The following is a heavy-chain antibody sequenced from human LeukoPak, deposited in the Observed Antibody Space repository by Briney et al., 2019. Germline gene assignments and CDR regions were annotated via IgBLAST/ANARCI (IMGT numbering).Heavy chain of an antibody. Sequence: PGGSLRLSCTASGFIFTNFAMSWVRQAPGKGPEWVSALNNRAITTYYADSVKGRFTISRDNSKNTLYLQMNSLRAEDTAIYYCAKDRQDGVYYYMDVWGKGTTVTVSS. CDR1: GFIFTNFA. D-gene: IGHD5-24*01. J-gene: IGHJ6*03. CDR3: AKDRQDGVYYYMDV. CDR2: LNNRAITT. V-gene: IGHV3-23*01.